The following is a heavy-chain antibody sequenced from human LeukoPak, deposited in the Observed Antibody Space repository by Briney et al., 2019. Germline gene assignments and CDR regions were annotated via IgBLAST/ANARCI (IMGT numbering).Heavy chain of an antibody. J-gene: IGHJ6*03. Sequence: SSETLSLTCTVSGGSTSSYYWSWIWQPAGKGLEWIGRIYTSGSTNYNPSLKSRVTMSVDTSKNQFSLKLSSVTAADTAVYYCARFNYYGSGSYTYYYYYMDVWGKGTTVTVSS. D-gene: IGHD3-10*01. CDR3: ARFNYYGSGSYTYYYYYMDV. V-gene: IGHV4-4*07. CDR1: GGSTSSYY. CDR2: IYTSGST.